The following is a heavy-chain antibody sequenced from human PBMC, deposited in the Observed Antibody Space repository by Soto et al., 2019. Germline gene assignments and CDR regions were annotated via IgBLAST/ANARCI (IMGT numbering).Heavy chain of an antibody. CDR2: IHHSGAA. CDR3: ARAIGGNNWNPNWFDS. Sequence: SETPSLTCTVSGDSITRRDYYWTWIRQYPGKGLEWIGYIHHSGAAHYNPSLKSRLTISVDTSRNQFSLKLTSVTAADTAVYYCARAIGGNNWNPNWFDSWGQGTKVTVS. J-gene: IGHJ5*01. CDR1: GDSITRRDYY. D-gene: IGHD1-20*01. V-gene: IGHV4-31*03.